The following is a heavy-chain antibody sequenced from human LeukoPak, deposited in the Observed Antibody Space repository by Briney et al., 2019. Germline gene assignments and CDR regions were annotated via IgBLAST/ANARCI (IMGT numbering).Heavy chain of an antibody. D-gene: IGHD6-25*01. Sequence: ASVKVSCEASEYTFTTYDINWVRQATGQGLEWMGWMNPKSGNTGYAQKFQGRVTMTRNTSISTAYMELSSLRSEDTAVYYCARRNSAQRPPRTMDVWGQGTTVTVSS. CDR1: EYTFTTYD. CDR2: MNPKSGNT. CDR3: ARRNSAQRPPRTMDV. V-gene: IGHV1-8*01. J-gene: IGHJ6*02.